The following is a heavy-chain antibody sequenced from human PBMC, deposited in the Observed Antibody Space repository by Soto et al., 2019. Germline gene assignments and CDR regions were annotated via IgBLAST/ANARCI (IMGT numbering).Heavy chain of an antibody. D-gene: IGHD2-8*01. CDR1: GYTFTSYD. CDR2: MNPNSGNT. V-gene: IGHV1-8*01. CDR3: ARGLLGYCTNGVCSDYYYMDV. Sequence: ASVKVSCKASGYTFTSYDINWVRQDTGQGLEWMGWMNPNSGNTGYAQKFQGRVTMTRNTSISTAYMELSSLRSEDTAVYYCARGLLGYCTNGVCSDYYYMDVWGKGTTVTVSS. J-gene: IGHJ6*03.